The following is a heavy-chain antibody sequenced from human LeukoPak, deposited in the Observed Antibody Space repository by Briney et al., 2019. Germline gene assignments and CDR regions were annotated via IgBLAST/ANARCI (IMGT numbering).Heavy chain of an antibody. V-gene: IGHV3-66*01. D-gene: IGHD5/OR15-5a*01. CDR3: ATSGGVYSRDAFDV. Sequence: PGGSLRLSCAASGFAVSTKYMTWVRQAPGKGLECVSLMYSGANTYYADSVKGRFTISRDNSRNTLYLQMNSLRAEDTAVYYCATSGGVYSRDAFDVWGQGAMVTVSS. CDR2: MYSGANT. CDR1: GFAVSTKY. J-gene: IGHJ3*01.